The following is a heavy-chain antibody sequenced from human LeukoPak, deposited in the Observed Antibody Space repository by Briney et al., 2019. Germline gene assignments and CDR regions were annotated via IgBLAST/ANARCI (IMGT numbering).Heavy chain of an antibody. V-gene: IGHV3-7*01. J-gene: IGHJ4*02. D-gene: IGHD3-9*01. CDR3: ARINYDILTGYYFYYFDY. Sequence: GGSLRLSCAASGFTFSSYWMHWVRQAPGKGLEWVANIKQDGSEKYYVDSVKGRFTISRDNAKNSLYLQMNSLRAEDTAVYYCARINYDILTGYYFYYFDYWGQGTLVTVSS. CDR2: IKQDGSEK. CDR1: GFTFSSYW.